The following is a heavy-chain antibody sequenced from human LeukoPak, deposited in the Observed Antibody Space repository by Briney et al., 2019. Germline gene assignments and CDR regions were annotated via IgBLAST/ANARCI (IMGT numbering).Heavy chain of an antibody. CDR3: ARERWLQLRDYYYYYGIDV. CDR2: IYYRGST. V-gene: IGHV4-59*01. Sequence: SETLSLTCTVSGGSISSYYWSWIRQPPGKGLEWIGYIYYRGSTNYNPSLKSRVNISVDTSKNQFSLKLSSVTAADTAVYYCARERWLQLRDYYYYYGIDVWGQGTTVTVSS. CDR1: GGSISSYY. D-gene: IGHD5-24*01. J-gene: IGHJ6*02.